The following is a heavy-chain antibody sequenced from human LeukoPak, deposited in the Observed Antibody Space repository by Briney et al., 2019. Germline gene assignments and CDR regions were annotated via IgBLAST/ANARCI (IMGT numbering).Heavy chain of an antibody. CDR3: AREGRVRYCSSTSCYRGYWFDP. Sequence: GASVKVSCKASGYTFTSYGTSWVRQAPGQGLEWMGWISAYNGNTNYAQKLQGRVTMTTDTSTSTAYMELRSLRSDDTAVYYCAREGRVRYCSSTSCYRGYWFDPWGQGTLVTVSS. V-gene: IGHV1-18*01. CDR1: GYTFTSYG. D-gene: IGHD2-2*02. J-gene: IGHJ5*02. CDR2: ISAYNGNT.